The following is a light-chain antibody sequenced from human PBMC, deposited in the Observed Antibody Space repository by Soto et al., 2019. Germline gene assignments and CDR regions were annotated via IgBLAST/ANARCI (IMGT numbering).Light chain of an antibody. CDR1: SSDVGSYNR. V-gene: IGLV2-18*02. J-gene: IGLJ1*01. CDR3: NSYTGSSTYV. Sequence: QSVLTQPPSVSGSPGQSVAISCTGTSSDVGSYNRVSWYQQPPGAAPKLMIYEVSNRPSGVPDRFSGSKSGNTASLTISGLQAEDEADYYCNSYTGSSTYVFGTVTKLTVL. CDR2: EVS.